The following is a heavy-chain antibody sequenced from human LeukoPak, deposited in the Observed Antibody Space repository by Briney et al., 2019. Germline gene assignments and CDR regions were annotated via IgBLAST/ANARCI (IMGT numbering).Heavy chain of an antibody. CDR1: GYTFTTNY. CDR3: ASRGGEPAAMHNDAFDM. J-gene: IGHJ3*02. Sequence: ASVKVSCKSSGYTFTTNYMHWVRQAPGQGLEWMGIINPSGGSTRYAQKFQDRVTMTMDMSTSTVYMELSSLRSEDTAVYYCASRGGEPAAMHNDAFDMWGQGTMVTVSS. V-gene: IGHV1-46*01. D-gene: IGHD2-2*01. CDR2: INPSGGST.